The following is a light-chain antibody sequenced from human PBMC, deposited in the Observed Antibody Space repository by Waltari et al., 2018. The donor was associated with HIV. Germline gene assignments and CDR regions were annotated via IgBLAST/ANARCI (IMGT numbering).Light chain of an antibody. CDR3: QQYGSSRET. V-gene: IGKV3-20*01. CDR1: QSVSSSY. J-gene: IGKJ1*01. CDR2: GAS. Sequence: EIVLTQSPGTLSLSPGERATLSCRPSQSVSSSYLAWYQQKPGQAPRLLIYGASSRATGIPDRFSGSGSGTDFTLTISRLEPEDFAVYYCQQYGSSRETFGQGTKVEIK.